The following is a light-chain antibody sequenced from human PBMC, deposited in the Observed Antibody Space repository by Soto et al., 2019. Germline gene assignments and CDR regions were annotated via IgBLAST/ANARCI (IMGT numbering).Light chain of an antibody. CDR2: EGS. Sequence: QSVLTQPASVSGSPGQSITISCTGTSSDVGSYNLVSWYQQHPGKAPKLMIYEGSERPSGVSNRFSGSKSGNTASLTISGLQAGDEADYYCCSYAGSCVVFGGGTKVTVL. CDR1: SSDVGSYNL. J-gene: IGLJ3*02. V-gene: IGLV2-23*01. CDR3: CSYAGSCVV.